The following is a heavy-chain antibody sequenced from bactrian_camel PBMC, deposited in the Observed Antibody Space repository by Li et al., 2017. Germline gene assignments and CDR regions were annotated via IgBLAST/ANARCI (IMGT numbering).Heavy chain of an antibody. J-gene: IGHJ4*01. CDR3: AEGRGSRGEHCYSLNY. D-gene: IGHD6*01. Sequence: HVQLVESGGGSVQAGESLRLSCLASSNTLKYCLGWFRQAPGKEREGVGTINADGSTMYHDTAKGRFTISRDSAKNTVYLQMNNLQPEDTATYYCAEGRGSRGEHCYSLNYWGQGTQVTVS. CDR1: SNTLKYC. V-gene: IGHV3S53*01. CDR2: INADGST.